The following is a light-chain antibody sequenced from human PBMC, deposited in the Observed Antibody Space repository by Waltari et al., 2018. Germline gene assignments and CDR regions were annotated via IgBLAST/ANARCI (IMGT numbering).Light chain of an antibody. Sequence: DIQMTQSPSTLSASVGDRVTLSCRASQSVGTWLAWYQQKPGKAPKRLIYMASSLESGVPARFSGSGSGTEFTLTINSLQPEDFATYFCQQYSSFSTFGQGTKVDI. CDR2: MAS. CDR3: QQYSSFST. J-gene: IGKJ2*01. CDR1: QSVGTW. V-gene: IGKV1-5*03.